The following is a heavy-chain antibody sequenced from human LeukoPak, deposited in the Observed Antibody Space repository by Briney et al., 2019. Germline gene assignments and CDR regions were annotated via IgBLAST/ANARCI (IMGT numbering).Heavy chain of an antibody. D-gene: IGHD6-13*01. CDR2: IYWNDDK. J-gene: IGHJ5*02. CDR3: AHRLFFGYSSSGNWFDP. Sequence: SGPTLVKPTQTLTLTCTFSGFSLSTSGVGVGWIRQPPGKALEWLALIYWNDDKRYSPSLKSRLTITKDTSKNQVVLTMTNMDPVDTATYYRAHRLFFGYSSSGNWFDPWGQGTLVTVSS. CDR1: GFSLSTSGVG. V-gene: IGHV2-5*01.